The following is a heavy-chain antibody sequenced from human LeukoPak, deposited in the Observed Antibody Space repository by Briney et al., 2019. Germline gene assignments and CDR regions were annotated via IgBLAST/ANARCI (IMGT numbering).Heavy chain of an antibody. J-gene: IGHJ6*02. D-gene: IGHD2-8*01. CDR2: INPSGGST. Sequence: ASVKVSCKASGYTFTSYYMHWVRQAPGQGLEWMGIINPSGGSTSYAQKFQGRVTMTRDTSTSTVYVELSSLRSEDTAVYYCARVSALEWYYYYGMDVWGQGTTVTVSS. CDR3: ARVSALEWYYYYGMDV. V-gene: IGHV1-46*01. CDR1: GYTFTSYY.